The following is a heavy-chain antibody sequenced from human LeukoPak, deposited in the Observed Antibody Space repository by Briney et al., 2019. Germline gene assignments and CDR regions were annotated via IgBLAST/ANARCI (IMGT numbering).Heavy chain of an antibody. J-gene: IGHJ4*02. V-gene: IGHV3-7*01. Sequence: PGGSLRLSCTASGFTLNSYSMTWVRQAPGKGLEWVANIKHDGSEKYYVDSVRGRVTIPRDNAKNSLYLQMNTLRAEDTAVYFCARHNYYHFDYWGQGTLVTASS. D-gene: IGHD1-1*01. CDR2: IKHDGSEK. CDR1: GFTLNSYS. CDR3: ARHNYYHFDY.